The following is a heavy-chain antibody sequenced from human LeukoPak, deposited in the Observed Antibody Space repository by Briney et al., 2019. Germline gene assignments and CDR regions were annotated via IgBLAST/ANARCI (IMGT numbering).Heavy chain of an antibody. CDR3: AASYYYYSSGPRPYYFDF. V-gene: IGHV4-59*08. J-gene: IGHJ4*02. CDR1: GGSISTYY. Sequence: SETLALTCTVSGGSISTYYWSWIRQPPGKGLEWIGYIYYSGSTNYNPSLKSRVTISVDTSKNQFSLKLSSVTAADTAVYYCAASYYYYSSGPRPYYFDFWGQGTLVTVSS. CDR2: IYYSGST. D-gene: IGHD3-22*01.